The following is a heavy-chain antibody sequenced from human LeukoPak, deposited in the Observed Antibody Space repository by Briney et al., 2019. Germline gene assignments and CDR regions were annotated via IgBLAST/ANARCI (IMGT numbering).Heavy chain of an antibody. J-gene: IGHJ5*02. V-gene: IGHV1-2*06. CDR3: AKGSYNSSDNYNWFDP. Sequence: GASVKVSCKASGYTFAGYYMHWVRQAPGQGLEWMGRINPNSGGTNYAQKFQGRVTMTRDTSISTTYMELSRLGSDDTAVYYCAKGSYNSSDNYNWFDPWGQGTLVTVSS. CDR2: INPNSGGT. CDR1: GYTFAGYY. D-gene: IGHD6-13*01.